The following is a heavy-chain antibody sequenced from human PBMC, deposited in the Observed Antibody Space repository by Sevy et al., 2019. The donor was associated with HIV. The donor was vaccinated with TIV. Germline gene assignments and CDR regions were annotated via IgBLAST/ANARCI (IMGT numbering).Heavy chain of an antibody. Sequence: GGSLRLSCAASGFSFSSYGMHGVRQAPGKGLEWMSYIQYDRSNKDYADSVKGRFTISRDNSKNTLYLQMNSLRVEDTAVFYCVKEGGGEGGDHWGQGTLVTVSS. D-gene: IGHD2-21*01. CDR1: GFSFSSYG. J-gene: IGHJ4*02. CDR2: IQYDRSNK. V-gene: IGHV3-30*02. CDR3: VKEGGGEGGDH.